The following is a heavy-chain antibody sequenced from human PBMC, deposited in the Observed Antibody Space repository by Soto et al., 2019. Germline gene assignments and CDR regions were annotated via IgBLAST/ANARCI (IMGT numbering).Heavy chain of an antibody. J-gene: IGHJ4*02. CDR2: IGTAGDT. V-gene: IGHV3-13*04. D-gene: IGHD3-22*01. Sequence: GGSLRLSCSASGFTFSSYDMHWFRQGPGKGLEWVSAIGTAGDTNYAGSVKGRFTISRENAKNSLYLQMNSLRAGDTAIYFCARAIGPTLFDYWGQGTLVTVSS. CDR1: GFTFSSYD. CDR3: ARAIGPTLFDY.